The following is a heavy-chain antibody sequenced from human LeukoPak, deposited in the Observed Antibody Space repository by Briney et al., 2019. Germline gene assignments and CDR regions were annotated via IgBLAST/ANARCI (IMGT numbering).Heavy chain of an antibody. CDR3: ARGGDYYGSGSYYAFDP. J-gene: IGHJ5*02. D-gene: IGHD3-10*01. Sequence: LETLSLTCTVSGGSISSYYWSWIRQPPGKGLEWIGYIYYSGSTNYNPSLKSRVTISVDTSKNQFSLKLSSVAAADTAVYYCARGGDYYGSGSYYAFDPWGQGTLVTVSS. CDR2: IYYSGST. V-gene: IGHV4-59*01. CDR1: GGSISSYY.